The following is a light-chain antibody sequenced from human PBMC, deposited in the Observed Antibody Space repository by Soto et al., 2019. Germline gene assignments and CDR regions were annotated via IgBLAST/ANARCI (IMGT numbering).Light chain of an antibody. CDR1: QSVSDY. J-gene: IGKJ1*01. CDR3: QQYNNWWT. Sequence: EVVLTQSPASLSLSPGDRATLSCRADQSVSDYLAWYQQKPGQPPRLLIYAASTRATGIPARFIGNGSGTEFTLTISSLQSEDFAVYYCQQYNNWWTFGQGTKVDIK. V-gene: IGKV3D-15*01. CDR2: AAS.